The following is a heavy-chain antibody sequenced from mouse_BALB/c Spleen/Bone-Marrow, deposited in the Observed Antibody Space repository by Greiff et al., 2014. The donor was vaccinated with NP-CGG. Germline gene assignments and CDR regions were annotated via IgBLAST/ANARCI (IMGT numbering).Heavy chain of an antibody. CDR3: TRSLYGNYVMDL. Sequence: QVQLQQSGAELVRPGASVALSCKASGYTFTDYEMHWVKQTPVHGLEWIGAIDPETGGTAYNQKFKGKATLTADKSSSTAYVELRSLTSEDSAVYYCTRSLYGNYVMDLWGQGTSVTVSS. CDR1: GYTFTDYE. V-gene: IGHV1-15*01. J-gene: IGHJ4*01. D-gene: IGHD2-1*01. CDR2: IDPETGGT.